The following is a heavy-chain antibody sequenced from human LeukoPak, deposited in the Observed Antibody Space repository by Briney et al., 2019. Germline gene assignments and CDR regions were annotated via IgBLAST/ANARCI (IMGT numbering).Heavy chain of an antibody. D-gene: IGHD2-8*02. CDR2: IRGSDGYT. V-gene: IGHV3-23*01. CDR3: AKGRLDPNLVLDH. J-gene: IGHJ4*02. CDR1: GFTFNTYA. Sequence: GGSLRLSCAASGFTFNTYAMSWVRQAPGKRLEWVSTIRGSDGYTYYADSVKGRFTISRDNSNNALYLQMNSLRAEDTAVFYCAKGRLDPNLVLDHWGQGTLVTVSS.